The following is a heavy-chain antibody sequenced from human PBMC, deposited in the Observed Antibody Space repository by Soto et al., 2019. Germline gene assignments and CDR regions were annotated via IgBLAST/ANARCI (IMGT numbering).Heavy chain of an antibody. CDR1: GYTFTGYY. Sequence: ASVKVSCKASGYTFTGYYMHWVRQAPGQGLEWMGWINPNSGGTNYAQKFQGWVTMTRDTSISTAYMELSRLRSDDTAVYYCARDEGGVPDAFDIWGQGTMVTVSS. V-gene: IGHV1-2*04. D-gene: IGHD1-26*01. CDR2: INPNSGGT. CDR3: ARDEGGVPDAFDI. J-gene: IGHJ3*02.